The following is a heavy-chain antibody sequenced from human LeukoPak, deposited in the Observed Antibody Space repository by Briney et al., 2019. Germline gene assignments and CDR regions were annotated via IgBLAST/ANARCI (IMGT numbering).Heavy chain of an antibody. Sequence: GGSLRLSCAASGFTFDDYAMHWVRHAPGKGLEGVSGISWNSGSIVYADSVKGRFTISRDNAKNSLYLQMNSLRAEDTALYYCAKDISSAPAVFDYWGQGTLVTVSS. J-gene: IGHJ4*02. V-gene: IGHV3-9*01. CDR3: AKDISSAPAVFDY. D-gene: IGHD6-6*01. CDR1: GFTFDDYA. CDR2: ISWNSGSI.